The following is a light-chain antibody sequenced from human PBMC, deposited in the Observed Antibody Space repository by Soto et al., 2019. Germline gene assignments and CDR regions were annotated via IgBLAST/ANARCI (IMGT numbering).Light chain of an antibody. CDR1: ESVSNN. J-gene: IGKJ5*01. CDR2: YAS. CDR3: QQYNDWPPIT. Sequence: EIMMTQSPGTLSVSPGERATLSCRASESVSNNLAWYQQKPGHAPRLLIYYASTRATGIPDTFSGSGSGTEFTLTITSLQSEDFALYYCQQYNDWPPITFGQGTRLEIK. V-gene: IGKV3-15*01.